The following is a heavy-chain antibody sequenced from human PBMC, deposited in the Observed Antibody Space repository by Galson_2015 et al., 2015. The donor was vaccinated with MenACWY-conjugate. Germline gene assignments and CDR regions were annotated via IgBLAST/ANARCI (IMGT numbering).Heavy chain of an antibody. CDR1: GFTFNNSW. Sequence: SLRLSCAASGFTFNNSWMHWVRQPPGKGLEWISYIKADGSFSNYADSVKGRFTISTDNAKNMVYLQMDGLGDEDTAVYICARDNNWSFDSWGQGTLVTVSS. CDR2: IKADGSFS. J-gene: IGHJ4*02. CDR3: ARDNNWSFDS. D-gene: IGHD1-1*01. V-gene: IGHV3-74*01.